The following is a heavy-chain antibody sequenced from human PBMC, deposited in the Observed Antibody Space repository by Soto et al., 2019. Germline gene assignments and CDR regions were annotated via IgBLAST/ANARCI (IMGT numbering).Heavy chain of an antibody. CDR3: ARDPPWGEQLAGDAFDI. CDR1: GGSISSGDYY. D-gene: IGHD6-6*01. Sequence: SETLSLTCTVSGGSISSGDYYWSWIRQPPGKGLEWIGYIYYSGSTYYNPSLKSRVTISVDTSKNQFSLKLSSVTAADTAVYYCARDPPWGEQLAGDAFDIWGQGTMVTVSS. V-gene: IGHV4-30-4*01. CDR2: IYYSGST. J-gene: IGHJ3*02.